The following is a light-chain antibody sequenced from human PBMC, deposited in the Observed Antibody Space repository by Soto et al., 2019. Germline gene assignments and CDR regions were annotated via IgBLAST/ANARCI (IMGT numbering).Light chain of an antibody. V-gene: IGLV2-23*01. J-gene: IGLJ2*01. CDR1: SSDVGSNNF. Sequence: QSALTQPASVSGSPGQSITISCTGSSSDVGSNNFVSWYQQHPGKAPQFMIYEGSKRPPGISNRFSGSKSGNTASLTISGLQAEDEADYDCCSYAGTTSFVFGGGTKVTVL. CDR3: CSYAGTTSFV. CDR2: EGS.